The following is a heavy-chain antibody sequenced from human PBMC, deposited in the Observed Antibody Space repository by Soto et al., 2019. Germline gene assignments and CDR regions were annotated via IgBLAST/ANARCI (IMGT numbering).Heavy chain of an antibody. CDR1: GGSFSGYY. J-gene: IGHJ5*02. Sequence: PSETLSLSWAVYGGSFSGYYWSWIRQPPWKGLEWIGEINHSGSTNYNPSLKSRVTISVDTSKNQFSLKLSSVTAADTAVYYCARGGASGYCSSTSCYSPWFDPWGQGTLVTVSS. D-gene: IGHD2-2*02. CDR2: INHSGST. CDR3: ARGGASGYCSSTSCYSPWFDP. V-gene: IGHV4-34*01.